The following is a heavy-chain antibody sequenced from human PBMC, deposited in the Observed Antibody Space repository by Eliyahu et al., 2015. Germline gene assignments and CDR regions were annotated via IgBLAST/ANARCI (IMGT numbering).Heavy chain of an antibody. J-gene: IGHJ4*02. CDR3: ARRRRGYSNYPFDY. CDR2: IYYSGST. Sequence: QLQLQESGPGLVKPSETLSLTCTVSGGSISSSSYYWGWIRQPPGKGLEWIGSIYYSGSTYYNPSLKSRVTISVDTSKNQFSLKLSSVTAADTAVYYCARRRRGYSNYPFDYWGQGTLVTVSS. CDR1: GGSISSSSYY. D-gene: IGHD4-11*01. V-gene: IGHV4-39*01.